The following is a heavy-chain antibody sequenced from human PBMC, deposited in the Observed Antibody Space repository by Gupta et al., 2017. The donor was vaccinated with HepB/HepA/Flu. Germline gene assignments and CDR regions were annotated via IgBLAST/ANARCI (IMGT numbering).Heavy chain of an antibody. J-gene: IGHJ4*02. CDR3: AKEGATASYADY. Sequence: EVQLLESGGGLVQLGGSRRLSCAASGCPFGGYGMNWVRQAPGKGLEWVSGISGGGAGAYYAASVKGRFTISRDNSKNTLYLQMNSLRADDTAVYYCAKEGATASYADYWGQGTLVTVSS. D-gene: IGHD2-2*01. CDR1: GCPFGGYG. V-gene: IGHV3-23*01. CDR2: ISGGGAGA.